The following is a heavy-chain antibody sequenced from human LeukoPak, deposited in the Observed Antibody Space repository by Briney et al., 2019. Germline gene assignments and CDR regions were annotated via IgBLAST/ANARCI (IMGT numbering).Heavy chain of an antibody. V-gene: IGHV1-58*02. CDR1: GFTFTSSA. D-gene: IGHD3-16*01. J-gene: IGHJ4*02. Sequence: SVKVSCKASGFTFTSSAMQWVRQARGQRLEWIGWIVVGSGNTNYAQKFQERVTITRDMSTSTAYMELNSLRSEDTAVYYCTTDLGGGGIVTLDYWGQGTLVTVSS. CDR3: TTDLGGGGIVTLDY. CDR2: IVVGSGNT.